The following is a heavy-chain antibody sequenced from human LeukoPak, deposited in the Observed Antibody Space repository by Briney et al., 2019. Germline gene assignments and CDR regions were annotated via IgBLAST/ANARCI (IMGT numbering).Heavy chain of an antibody. CDR2: SNSDGRST. V-gene: IGHV3-74*01. D-gene: IGHD1-1*01. CDR1: GFTFTSYW. Sequence: PGGSLRLSCAASGFTFTSYWMYWVRQAPGKGPVWVSRSNSDGRSTNYADSVKGRFTISRDNAKNTVYLQMNSLRGEDTAVYYCAKVVGTGTTPTDYWGQGTLVTVSS. J-gene: IGHJ4*02. CDR3: AKVVGTGTTPTDY.